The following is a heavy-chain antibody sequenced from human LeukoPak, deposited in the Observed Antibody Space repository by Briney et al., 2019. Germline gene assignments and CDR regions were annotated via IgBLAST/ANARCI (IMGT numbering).Heavy chain of an antibody. CDR2: IYHSGST. J-gene: IGHJ1*01. Sequence: MASETLSLTCAVSGGSISSSNWWSWVRQPPGKGLEWIGEIYHSGSTNYNPSLKSRVTISVDKSKNQFSLKLSSVTAADTAVYYCASKGQQLVQGYFQHWGQGTLVTVSS. D-gene: IGHD6-13*01. CDR1: GGSISSSNW. CDR3: ASKGQQLVQGYFQH. V-gene: IGHV4-4*02.